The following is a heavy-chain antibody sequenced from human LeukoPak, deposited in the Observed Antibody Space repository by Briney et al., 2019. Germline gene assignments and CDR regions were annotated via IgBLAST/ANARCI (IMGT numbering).Heavy chain of an antibody. CDR3: ARHYGDYEPLDY. J-gene: IGHJ4*02. CDR2: IYYSGST. Sequence: PSETLSLTCTVSGGSISSYYWSWIRQPPGKGLEWIGYIYYSGSTNYNPSLKSRVTISVDTSKDQFSLKLSSVTAADTAVYYCARHYGDYEPLDYWGQGTLVTVSS. V-gene: IGHV4-59*08. D-gene: IGHD4-17*01. CDR1: GGSISSYY.